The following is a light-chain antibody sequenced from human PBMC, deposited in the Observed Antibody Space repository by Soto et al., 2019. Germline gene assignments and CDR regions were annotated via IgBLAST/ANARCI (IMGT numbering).Light chain of an antibody. Sequence: DIQMTQSPSTLSASVGDRVTITCRASQSISSWFAWYQQKPGKAPKLLIYKASTLESGVPSNFSGSGSGTELTLTISSLQPEDFATYYCQQYNSFPWTFGQGTKVDVK. V-gene: IGKV1-5*03. J-gene: IGKJ1*01. CDR3: QQYNSFPWT. CDR1: QSISSW. CDR2: KAS.